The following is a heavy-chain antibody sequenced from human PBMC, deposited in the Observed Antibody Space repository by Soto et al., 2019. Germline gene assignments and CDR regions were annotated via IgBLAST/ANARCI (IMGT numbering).Heavy chain of an antibody. CDR2: IYYSGST. CDR1: GGSISSYY. Sequence: QVQLQESGPGLVKPSETLSLTCTVSGGSISSYYWSWIRQPPGKGLEWIGYIYYSGSTNYNPSLKSRVTLSVDTSKNQFSLKLSSVTAADTAVYYCARGVTTAVRDAFDIWGQGTMVTVSS. J-gene: IGHJ3*02. CDR3: ARGVTTAVRDAFDI. D-gene: IGHD4-17*01. V-gene: IGHV4-59*01.